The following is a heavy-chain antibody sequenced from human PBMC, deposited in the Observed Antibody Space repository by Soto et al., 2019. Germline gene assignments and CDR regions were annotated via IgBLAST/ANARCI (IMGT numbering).Heavy chain of an antibody. CDR3: AKGGMFRGVISLFDP. V-gene: IGHV3-23*01. CDR1: GFTFSSYA. Sequence: EVKLLESGGGLVHPGGSLRLSCAASGFTFSSYAMSWVRQAPGKGLEWVSAISGIGGSTYYADSVKGRFTISRDNSKNTLDLQMNSLRVEHTAVYYCAKGGMFRGVISLFDPWGQGTLVTVS. CDR2: ISGIGGST. D-gene: IGHD3-10*01. J-gene: IGHJ5*02.